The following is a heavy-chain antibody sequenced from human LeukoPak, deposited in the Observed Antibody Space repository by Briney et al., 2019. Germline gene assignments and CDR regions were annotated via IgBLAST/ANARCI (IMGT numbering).Heavy chain of an antibody. CDR3: AGPVGRYSSGLYYYYFDY. Sequence: PSGTLSLTCTVSGDSINSLDLWSWVRQPPGKGLEWTGEMYLSGTTHSNPSVKSRVTISIDKSKNQFFLNLSSVTAADTAVYYCAGPVGRYSSGLYYYYFDYWGQGTLATVSS. CDR1: GDSINSLDL. D-gene: IGHD3-22*01. J-gene: IGHJ4*02. CDR2: MYLSGTT. V-gene: IGHV4-4*02.